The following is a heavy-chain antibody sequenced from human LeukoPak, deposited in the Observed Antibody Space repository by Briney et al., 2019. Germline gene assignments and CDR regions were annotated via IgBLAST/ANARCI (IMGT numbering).Heavy chain of an antibody. Sequence: PGGSLRLSCAASGFTFSTSAMNWVRQVPGKGLEWVSSIDYDSSHIYYAASVRGRFTISRDNSKNTLYLQMNSLRDEDAGVYYCARTHTSMVTLGYWGQGTLVTVSS. J-gene: IGHJ4*02. D-gene: IGHD5-18*01. CDR2: IDYDSSHI. CDR1: GFTFSTSA. V-gene: IGHV3-21*01. CDR3: ARTHTSMVTLGY.